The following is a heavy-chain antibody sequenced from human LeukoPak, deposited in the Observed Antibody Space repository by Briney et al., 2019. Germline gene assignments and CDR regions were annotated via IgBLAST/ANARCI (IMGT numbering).Heavy chain of an antibody. CDR1: GFTFSSYG. J-gene: IGHJ4*02. CDR3: AIDIPPPRAAPGTGWLDY. CDR2: IWYDGSNK. Sequence: GGSLRLSCAASGFTFSSYGMHWVRQAPGKGLEWVAVIWYDGSNKYYADSVKGRFTISRDNSKNTLYLQMSSLRAEDTAIFYCAIDIPPPRAAPGTGWLDYWGQGTLVTVSS. V-gene: IGHV3-33*01. D-gene: IGHD6-25*01.